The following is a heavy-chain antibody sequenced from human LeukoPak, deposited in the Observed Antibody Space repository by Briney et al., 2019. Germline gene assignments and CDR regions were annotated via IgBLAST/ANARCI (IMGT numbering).Heavy chain of an antibody. J-gene: IGHJ4*02. CDR2: IWSDATEK. D-gene: IGHD4-11*01. CDR3: AKDAQRGFDYSNSLEY. CDR1: GFTYSHYG. V-gene: IGHV3-33*06. Sequence: GRSLRLSCAASGFTYSHYGTHWVRQAPGKGLEWVAVIWSDATEKYYGDAVKGRFTISRDNSRNTLYLQMNSLRVEDTAVYYCAKDAQRGFDYSNSLEYWGQGTLVTVSS.